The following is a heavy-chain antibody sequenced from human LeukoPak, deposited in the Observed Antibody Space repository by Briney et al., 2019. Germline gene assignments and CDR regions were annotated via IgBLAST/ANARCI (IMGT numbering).Heavy chain of an antibody. Sequence: ASVTVSCKASGYTFTSCGISWVRQAPGQGLERMGWISAYNGNTNYAQKLQGRVTMTTDTSTSTAYMELRSLRSDDTAVYYCARLLTTVTTGTYYYDSSGFDYWGQGTLVTVSS. J-gene: IGHJ4*02. CDR2: ISAYNGNT. V-gene: IGHV1-18*01. CDR3: ARLLTTVTTGTYYYDSSGFDY. CDR1: GYTFTSCG. D-gene: IGHD3-22*01.